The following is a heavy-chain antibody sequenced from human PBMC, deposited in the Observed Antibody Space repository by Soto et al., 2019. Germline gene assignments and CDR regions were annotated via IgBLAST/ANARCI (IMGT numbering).Heavy chain of an antibody. V-gene: IGHV1-46*01. D-gene: IGHD3-22*01. CDR3: ARGAADYYDSSSYWFDY. CDR1: GYTFTSYY. CDR2: INPSGGST. J-gene: IGHJ4*02. Sequence: QVQLVQSGAEVKKPGASVKVSCKASGYTFTSYYIQWLRQAPGQGLEWMGIINPSGGSTSYAQKFQGRVTMTRDTSTSTVYMVLSSLRSEDTAVYYCARGAADYYDSSSYWFDYWGQGTLDTVSS.